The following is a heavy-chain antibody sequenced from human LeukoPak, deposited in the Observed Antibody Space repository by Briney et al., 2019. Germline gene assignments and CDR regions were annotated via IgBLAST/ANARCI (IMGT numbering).Heavy chain of an antibody. J-gene: IGHJ3*02. CDR3: ARDRDYYDSSGYYLAGAFDI. D-gene: IGHD3-22*01. Sequence: GGSLRLSCAASGFIFTDYGMHWVRQAPGKGLEWLTFIRYDGSDKYYADSVKGRFTISRDNSRNTLYLQMNSLTSEDTAVYYCARDRDYYDSSGYYLAGAFDIWGQGTMVTVSS. V-gene: IGHV3-30*02. CDR1: GFIFTDYG. CDR2: IRYDGSDK.